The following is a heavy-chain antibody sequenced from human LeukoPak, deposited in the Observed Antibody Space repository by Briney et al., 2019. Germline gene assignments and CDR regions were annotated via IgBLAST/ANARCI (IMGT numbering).Heavy chain of an antibody. D-gene: IGHD3-3*01. J-gene: IGHJ4*02. Sequence: PSETLSLTCTVSGGSISSGYYWGWIRQPPGKGLEWIGSIYHSGSTYYNPSLKSRVTISVDTSKNQFSLKLSSVTAADTAVYYCASASYYDFWSGYSTFDYWGQGTLVTVSS. CDR1: GGSISSGYY. CDR3: ASASYYDFWSGYSTFDY. V-gene: IGHV4-38-2*02. CDR2: IYHSGST.